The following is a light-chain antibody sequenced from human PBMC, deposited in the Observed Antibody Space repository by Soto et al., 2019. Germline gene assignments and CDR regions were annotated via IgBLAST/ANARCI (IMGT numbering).Light chain of an antibody. J-gene: IGKJ4*01. CDR1: QSVSSY. CDR3: QQYGTSPLT. V-gene: IGKV3-20*01. CDR2: GAS. Sequence: EIVLTQSPATLSLSPGERAPLSCRASQSVSSYLAWYQQKPGQAPRVIIYGASSRATGIPDRFSGSGSGTEFTLTISRLEPEDSEVYYCQQYGTSPLTFGGGTKVDIK.